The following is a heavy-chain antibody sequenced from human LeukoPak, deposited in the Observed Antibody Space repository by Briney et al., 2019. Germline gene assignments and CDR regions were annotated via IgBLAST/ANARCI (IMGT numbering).Heavy chain of an antibody. J-gene: IGHJ5*02. CDR2: IYHSGST. D-gene: IGHD1-26*01. CDR1: GGSISSGGYY. Sequence: SETLSLTCTVSGGSISSGGYYWSWIRQPPGKGLEWIGYIYHSGSTYYNPSLKSRVTISVDRSKNQFSLKLSSVTAADTAVYYCARGEGRWELLKNWFDPWGQGTLVTVSS. CDR3: ARGEGRWELLKNWFDP. V-gene: IGHV4-30-2*01.